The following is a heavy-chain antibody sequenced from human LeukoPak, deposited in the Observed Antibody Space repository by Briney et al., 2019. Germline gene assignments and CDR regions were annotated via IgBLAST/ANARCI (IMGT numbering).Heavy chain of an antibody. CDR2: INANSGGT. CDR3: ARDVSSTPNWEFDY. J-gene: IGHJ4*02. V-gene: IGHV1-2*06. Sequence: ASVKVSCKTSGYTFADYFIHWVRQAPGQGLEWMGRINANSGGTEYEQKFQGRVTMTRDTSISTAYVEVNWLISDDTAIYYCARDVSSTPNWEFDYWGQGTLITVSS. CDR1: GYTFADYF. D-gene: IGHD1-26*01.